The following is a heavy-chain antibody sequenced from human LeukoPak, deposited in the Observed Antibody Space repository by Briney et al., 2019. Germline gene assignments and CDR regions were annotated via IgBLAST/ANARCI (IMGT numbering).Heavy chain of an antibody. Sequence: GGPLRLSCSASGFTFSSYGMHWVRQAPRKGLQWVALIGANGDEKYYADSVKGRFTISRDNSKNTVYVQMNSLRPEDTAIYYCAKEGFDSWGQGTLVTVSS. CDR3: AKEGFDS. V-gene: IGHV3-30*02. J-gene: IGHJ4*02. CDR2: IGANGDEK. CDR1: GFTFSSYG.